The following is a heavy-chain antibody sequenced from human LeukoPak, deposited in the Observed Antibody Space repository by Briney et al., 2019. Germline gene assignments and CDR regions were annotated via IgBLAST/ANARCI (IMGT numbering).Heavy chain of an antibody. CDR1: GFTFTSYW. Sequence: PGGSLRLSCAASGFTFTSYWMTWVRQAPGKGLEWVANIKHDGSATFYADSVKGRFTISRDNTNNSLYLQMNSLRAEDTALYYCATSADAAGGPFWGQGTLVSVSS. J-gene: IGHJ4*02. CDR2: IKHDGSAT. V-gene: IGHV3-7*01. CDR3: ATSADAAGGPF. D-gene: IGHD6-13*01.